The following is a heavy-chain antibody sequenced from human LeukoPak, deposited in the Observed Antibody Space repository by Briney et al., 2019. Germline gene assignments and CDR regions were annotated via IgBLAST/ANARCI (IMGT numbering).Heavy chain of an antibody. V-gene: IGHV4-39*01. CDR1: GGSISSSSYY. J-gene: IGHJ4*02. D-gene: IGHD6-19*01. Sequence: SETLSLTCTVSGGSISSSSYYWGWIRQPPGKGLEWIGSMYCSGSTYSNPSLKSRVAISVDTPKNQFSLKLSSVTAADTAVYYCARHVSGWYRGVDYWGQGTLVTVSS. CDR2: MYCSGST. CDR3: ARHVSGWYRGVDY.